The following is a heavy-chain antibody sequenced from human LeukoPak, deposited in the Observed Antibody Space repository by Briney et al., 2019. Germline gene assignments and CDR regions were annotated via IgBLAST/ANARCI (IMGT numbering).Heavy chain of an antibody. J-gene: IGHJ4*02. Sequence: ASVKVSCKASGYTFTSYGISWVRQAPGQGLEWMGWISAYNGNTNYAQKLQGRVTMTTDTSTSTAYMELRSLRSDDTAVYYCAREIPRGYYDSSGQRDWGQGTLATVSS. CDR1: GYTFTSYG. CDR3: AREIPRGYYDSSGQRD. CDR2: ISAYNGNT. D-gene: IGHD3-22*01. V-gene: IGHV1-18*01.